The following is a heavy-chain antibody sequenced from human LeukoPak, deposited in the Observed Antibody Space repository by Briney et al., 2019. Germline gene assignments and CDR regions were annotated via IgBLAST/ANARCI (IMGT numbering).Heavy chain of an antibody. J-gene: IGHJ5*02. V-gene: IGHV1-18*01. CDR2: ISAYNGNT. Sequence: ASVKVSCKASGYTFTSYGISWVRQAPGQGLEWMGWISAYNGNTNYAQKLQGRVTMTTDTSTSTAYMELRSLTSDDTGVYYCARRYNWNGWFDLWGQGTLVTVSS. CDR1: GYTFTSYG. D-gene: IGHD1-1*01. CDR3: ARRYNWNGWFDL.